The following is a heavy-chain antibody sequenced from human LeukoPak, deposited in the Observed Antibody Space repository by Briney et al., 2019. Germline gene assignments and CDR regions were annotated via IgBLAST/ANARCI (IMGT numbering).Heavy chain of an antibody. V-gene: IGHV3-9*01. D-gene: IGHD6-19*01. Sequence: PGGSLRLSCAASGFTFDDYAMHWVRQAPGKGLEWVSGISWNSGSIGYADSVKGRFTISRDNAKNSLYLQMNSLRSEDTAVYYCASSNGYSSGWYLPITDYWGQGTLVTVSS. J-gene: IGHJ4*02. CDR2: ISWNSGSI. CDR1: GFTFDDYA. CDR3: ASSNGYSSGWYLPITDY.